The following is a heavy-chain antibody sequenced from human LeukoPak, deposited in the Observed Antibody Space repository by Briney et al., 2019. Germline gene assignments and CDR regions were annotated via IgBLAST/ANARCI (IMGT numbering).Heavy chain of an antibody. D-gene: IGHD2-15*01. CDR2: INHSGST. Sequence: PGGSLRLSCAASGFTFSNSAMTWVRQPPGKGLEWIGEINHSGSTNYNPSLKSRVPISVDTSKNQFSLKLSSVTAADPAVYYCGRRGDIVVVVAATQTPGWCDPGGQGTLVTVSS. CDR3: GRRGDIVVVVAATQTPGWCDP. J-gene: IGHJ5*02. CDR1: GFTFSNSA. V-gene: IGHV4-34*01.